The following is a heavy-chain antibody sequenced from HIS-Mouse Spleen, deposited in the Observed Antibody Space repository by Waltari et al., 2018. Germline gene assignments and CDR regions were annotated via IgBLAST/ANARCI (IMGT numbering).Heavy chain of an antibody. V-gene: IGHV3-53*02. CDR1: GFTVSSNY. Sequence: EVQLVETGGGLIQPGGSLRLSCAASGFTVSSNYMSWVRQAPGKGLEWVSVIYSGGSTYYADSGKGRFTISRDNSKNTLYLQMNSLRAEDTAVYYCARESQYYYDSSGGGYFDYWGQGTLVTVSS. J-gene: IGHJ4*02. CDR3: ARESQYYYDSSGGGYFDY. D-gene: IGHD3-22*01. CDR2: IYSGGST.